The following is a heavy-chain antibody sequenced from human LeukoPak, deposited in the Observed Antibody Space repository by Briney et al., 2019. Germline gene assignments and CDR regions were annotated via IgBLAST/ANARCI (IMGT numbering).Heavy chain of an antibody. CDR1: GGPISSYY. J-gene: IGHJ4*02. CDR3: ARAYDSSGYNDY. Sequence: PSETLSLTCTVSGGPISSYYWSWIRQPPGKGLEWIGYIYYSGSTNYNPSLKSRVTISVDTSKNQFSLKLSSVTAADTAVYYCARAYDSSGYNDYWGQGTLVTVSS. D-gene: IGHD3-22*01. V-gene: IGHV4-59*01. CDR2: IYYSGST.